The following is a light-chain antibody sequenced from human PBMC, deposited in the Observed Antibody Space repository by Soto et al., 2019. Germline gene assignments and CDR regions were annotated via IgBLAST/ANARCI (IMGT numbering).Light chain of an antibody. J-gene: IGKJ1*01. V-gene: IGKV1-5*03. CDR1: QSITDW. CDR2: KAS. CDR3: QYWDNYSWT. Sequence: DIQMTQSPSTMSASVGDRVTITCRASQSITDWLAWYQQKPGKAPKFLIYKASNLEGGVPSRFRGSGSGTEFTLTISSVQPDDCATYYFQYWDNYSWTFGQGTKVQIK.